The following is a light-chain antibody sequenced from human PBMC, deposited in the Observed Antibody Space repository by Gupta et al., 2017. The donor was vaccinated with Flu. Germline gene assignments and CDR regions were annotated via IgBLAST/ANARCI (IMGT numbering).Light chain of an antibody. Sequence: SVHSSYSFAWHQQQPEKGTRYLMKLNSDGSHSKGDWIPNRFSGSSSWAERYLPISSLQSEDEADYSCQTWGTGIRVFGGGTKLTVL. J-gene: IGLJ3*02. CDR3: QTWGTGIRV. V-gene: IGLV4-69*01. CDR1: SVHSSYS. CDR2: LNSDGSH.